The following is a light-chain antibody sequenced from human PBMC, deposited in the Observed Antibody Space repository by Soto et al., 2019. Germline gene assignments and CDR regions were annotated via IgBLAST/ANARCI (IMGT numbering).Light chain of an antibody. Sequence: QSALTQPRSVSGSPGQSVAISCTGTSSDVGAHNYVSWYQQHPGKAPKLMIYDVNKRPSGVPDRFSGSKSGNTASLTISGLQPEDEADYYCGSYGAYSVFGTGTQLTVL. V-gene: IGLV2-11*01. CDR1: SSDVGAHNY. CDR2: DVN. J-gene: IGLJ1*01. CDR3: GSYGAYSV.